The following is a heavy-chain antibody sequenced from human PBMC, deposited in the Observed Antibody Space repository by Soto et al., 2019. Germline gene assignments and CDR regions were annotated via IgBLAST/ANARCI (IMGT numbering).Heavy chain of an antibody. J-gene: IGHJ4*02. V-gene: IGHV3-49*03. Sequence: PGGSLRLSCTASGFTSGDYAMSWFRQAPGKGLEWVGFIRSKAYGGTTEYAASVKGRFTISRDDSKSIAYLQMNSLKTEDTAVYYCLITRGIADKPAPFDYWGQGTLVTVSS. CDR3: LITRGIADKPAPFDY. CDR2: IRSKAYGGTT. D-gene: IGHD6-13*01. CDR1: GFTSGDYA.